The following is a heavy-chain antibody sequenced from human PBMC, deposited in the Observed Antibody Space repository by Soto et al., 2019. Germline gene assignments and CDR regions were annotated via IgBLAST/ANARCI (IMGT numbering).Heavy chain of an antibody. Sequence: PRGSLRLSCAASGFPFSSYWMHWVRQSPGKGLVWVSRINRDGSSTSYADSVKGRFTISRDNAKNTLYLQMNSLRAEDTAVYYCALVTTVTTDSFWYYHYGMEVWGKVRTVTGS. D-gene: IGHD4-4*01. V-gene: IGHV3-74*01. CDR1: GFPFSSYW. CDR3: ALVTTVTTDSFWYYHYGMEV. J-gene: IGHJ6*01. CDR2: INRDGSST.